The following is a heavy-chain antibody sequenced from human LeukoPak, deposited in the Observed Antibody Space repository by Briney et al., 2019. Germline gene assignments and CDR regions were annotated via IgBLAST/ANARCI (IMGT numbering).Heavy chain of an antibody. CDR2: ISSSRSNTM. J-gene: IGHJ4*02. CDR1: GSTFSIYE. D-gene: IGHD3-10*01. CDR3: ARDLYYYGSGNYVPGFPDY. V-gene: IGHV3-48*03. Sequence: PGGSLRLSCAASGSTFSIYEMNWVRQAPGKGLEWVSYISSSRSNTMYYAESVKGRFTISRDDAKNSLYLQMNSLRAEDTAVYYCARDLYYYGSGNYVPGFPDYWGQGTLVTVSS.